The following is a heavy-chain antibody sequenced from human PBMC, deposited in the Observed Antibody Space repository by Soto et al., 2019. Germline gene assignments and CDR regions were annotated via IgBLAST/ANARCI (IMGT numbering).Heavy chain of an antibody. Sequence: GGSLRLSCAASGFTFSSYAMSWVRQAPGKGLEWVSAISGSGGSTYYADSVKGRFTISRDNSKNTLYLQMNSLRAEDTAVYYCAKATSALGYCSSTSCYGYPDVWGKGTTVTVSS. CDR1: GFTFSSYA. D-gene: IGHD2-2*01. J-gene: IGHJ6*04. CDR2: ISGSGGST. V-gene: IGHV3-23*01. CDR3: AKATSALGYCSSTSCYGYPDV.